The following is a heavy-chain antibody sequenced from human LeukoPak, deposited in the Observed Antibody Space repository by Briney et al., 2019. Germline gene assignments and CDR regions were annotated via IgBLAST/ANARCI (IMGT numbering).Heavy chain of an antibody. Sequence: GESLKISCKGSGYRFTSYWIGWVRQMPGKGLEWIGIIYPGDSDTRYSPSFQGQVTISADKSISTAYLQWSSLKASDTAMYYCATAYDIQFLLDAFDIWGQGTMVTVSS. J-gene: IGHJ3*02. CDR2: IYPGDSDT. CDR3: ATAYDIQFLLDAFDI. CDR1: GYRFTSYW. D-gene: IGHD3-9*01. V-gene: IGHV5-51*01.